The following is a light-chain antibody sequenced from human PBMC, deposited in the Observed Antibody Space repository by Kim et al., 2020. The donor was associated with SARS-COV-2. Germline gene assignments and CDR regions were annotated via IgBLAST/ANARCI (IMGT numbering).Light chain of an antibody. Sequence: ASPGQTASITCSGDKLGDKYACWYQQKPGLSPVLVIYQDSKRPSGIPERFSGSNSGNTATLTISGTQAMDEADYYCQAWDSSTAVFGGGTQLTVL. V-gene: IGLV3-1*01. J-gene: IGLJ2*01. CDR3: QAWDSSTAV. CDR2: QDS. CDR1: KLGDKY.